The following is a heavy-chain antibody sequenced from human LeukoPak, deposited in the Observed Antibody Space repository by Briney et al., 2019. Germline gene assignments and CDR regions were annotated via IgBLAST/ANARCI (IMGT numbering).Heavy chain of an antibody. CDR3: ARGVRETPGYYFDY. J-gene: IGHJ4*02. Sequence: PSETLSLTCTVSGGSISSSSYYWGWIRQPPGKGLEWIGSIYYSGSTYYNPSLKSRVTISVDTSKNQFSLKLSSVTAADTAVYYCARGVRETPGYYFDYWGQGTLVTVSS. CDR1: GGSISSSSYY. CDR2: IYYSGST. V-gene: IGHV4-39*07. D-gene: IGHD1-14*01.